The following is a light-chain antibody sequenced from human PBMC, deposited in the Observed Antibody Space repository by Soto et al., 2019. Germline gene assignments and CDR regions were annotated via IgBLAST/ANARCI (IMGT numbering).Light chain of an antibody. CDR3: QQYHIASIT. J-gene: IGKJ5*01. V-gene: IGKV1-5*01. CDR2: DAS. CDR1: QSLNNW. Sequence: DIQMTQSPSTLSASVGARVTITCRASQSLNNWLAWYQQRPGKAPKLLIYDASTLERGVPSRFSGTGSGTEFTLTISSLQPDDFATYYCQQYHIASITFGQGTRLENK.